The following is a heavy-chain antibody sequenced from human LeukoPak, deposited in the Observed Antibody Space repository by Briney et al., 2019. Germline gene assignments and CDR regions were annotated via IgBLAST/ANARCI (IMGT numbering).Heavy chain of an antibody. D-gene: IGHD3-10*01. CDR3: ARQSRVFYGSGSFDY. J-gene: IGHJ4*02. CDR2: IQTSGIT. CDR1: GGSISSYY. Sequence: SETLSLTCTVSGGSISSYYWSWIRQPAGKGLEWIGRIQTSGITNYNPSLKSRVTMSVDMSKNQFSLKLSSVTAADTAVYYCARQSRVFYGSGSFDYWGQGTLVTVSS. V-gene: IGHV4-4*07.